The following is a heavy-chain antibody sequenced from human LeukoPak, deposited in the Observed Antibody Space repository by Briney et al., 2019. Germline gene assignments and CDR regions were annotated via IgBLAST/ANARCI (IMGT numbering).Heavy chain of an antibody. CDR1: GGTFSSYA. CDR3: ARDASPYYYDSSGVY. D-gene: IGHD3-22*01. CDR2: IIPIFGTA. V-gene: IGHV1-69*13. J-gene: IGHJ4*02. Sequence: ASVKVSCKASGGTFSSYAISWVRQAPAQGLEWMGGIIPIFGTANYAQKFQGRVTITAEESTSTAYMELSSLRSEDAAVYYCARDASPYYYDSSGVYWGQGTLVTVSS.